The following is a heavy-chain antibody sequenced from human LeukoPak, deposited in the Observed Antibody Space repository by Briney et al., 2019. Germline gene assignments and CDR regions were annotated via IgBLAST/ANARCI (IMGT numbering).Heavy chain of an antibody. J-gene: IGHJ4*02. CDR1: GYTFTGYY. CDR3: ATTVRDYDYVWGSYRYYFDY. D-gene: IGHD3-16*02. Sequence: GASVKVSCKASGYTFTGYYMHWVRQALGQGLEWMGWINPNSGGSTSYAQKFQGRVTMTRDMSTSTVYMELSSLRSEDTAVYYCATTVRDYDYVWGSYRYYFDYWGQGTLVTVSS. V-gene: IGHV1-46*01. CDR2: INPNSGGST.